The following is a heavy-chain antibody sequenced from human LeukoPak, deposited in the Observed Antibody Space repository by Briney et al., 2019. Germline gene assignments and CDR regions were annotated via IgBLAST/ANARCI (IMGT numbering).Heavy chain of an antibody. CDR3: ARDGPWELLRLPFDI. CDR2: IIPIFGTA. D-gene: IGHD1-26*01. V-gene: IGHV1-69*05. J-gene: IGHJ3*02. Sequence: ASVKVSCKASGGTFSSYAISWVRQAPGQGLEWMGGIIPIFGTANYAQKFQGRVTITRDTSASTAYMELGSLRSEDTAVYYCARDGPWELLRLPFDIWGQGTMVTVSS. CDR1: GGTFSSYA.